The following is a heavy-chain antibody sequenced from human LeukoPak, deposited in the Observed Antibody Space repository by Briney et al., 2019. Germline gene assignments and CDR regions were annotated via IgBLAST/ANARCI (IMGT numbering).Heavy chain of an antibody. J-gene: IGHJ4*02. Sequence: GRSLRLSCAASGFTFDDYAMHWVRQAPGKGLEWVSGISWNSGSIGYADSVKGRFTISRDNAKNSLYLQMNSLRAEDTALYYCAKDKSGSSNLFDYRGQGTLVTVSS. CDR1: GFTFDDYA. D-gene: IGHD1-26*01. CDR3: AKDKSGSSNLFDY. CDR2: ISWNSGSI. V-gene: IGHV3-9*01.